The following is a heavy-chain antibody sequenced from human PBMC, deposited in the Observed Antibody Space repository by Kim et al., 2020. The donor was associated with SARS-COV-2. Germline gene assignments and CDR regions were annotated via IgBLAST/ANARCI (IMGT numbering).Heavy chain of an antibody. CDR3: ARDTFGCSGGSCYGIISVNRHHAFDI. J-gene: IGHJ3*02. Sequence: GGSLRLSCAASGFTFSDYYMSWIRQAPGKGLEWVSYISSSGSTIYYADSVKGRFTISRDNAKNSLYLQMNSLRAEDTAVYYCARDTFGCSGGSCYGIISVNRHHAFDIWGQGTMVTVSS. D-gene: IGHD2-15*01. CDR1: GFTFSDYY. V-gene: IGHV3-11*01. CDR2: ISSSGSTI.